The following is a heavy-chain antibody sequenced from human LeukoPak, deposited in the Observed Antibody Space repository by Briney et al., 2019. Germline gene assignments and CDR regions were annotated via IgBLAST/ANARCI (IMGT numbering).Heavy chain of an antibody. Sequence: GGSLRLSCAASGFTFSDHYMSWFRQAPGKGLEWVAVIWYDGSNKYYADSVKGRFTISRDNSKNMLYLQMNSLRAEDTAVYYCARESSTVATIRPPLDYWGQGTLVTVSS. J-gene: IGHJ4*02. CDR1: GFTFSDHY. V-gene: IGHV3-33*08. CDR2: IWYDGSNK. D-gene: IGHD5-12*01. CDR3: ARESSTVATIRPPLDY.